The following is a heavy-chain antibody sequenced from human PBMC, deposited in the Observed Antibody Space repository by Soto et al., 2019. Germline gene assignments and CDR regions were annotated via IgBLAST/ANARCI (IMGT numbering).Heavy chain of an antibody. D-gene: IGHD2-2*01. CDR2: IIPILGIA. J-gene: IGHJ3*02. V-gene: IGHV1-69*02. CDR1: GGTFSSYT. CDR3: ARYSVVVVPAAMDDAFDT. Sequence: ASVKVSCKASGGTFSSYTISWVRQAPGQGLEWMGRIIPILGIANYAQKFQGRVTITADKSTSTAYMELSSLRSEDTAVYYCARYSVVVVPAAMDDAFDTWGQGTMVTVSS.